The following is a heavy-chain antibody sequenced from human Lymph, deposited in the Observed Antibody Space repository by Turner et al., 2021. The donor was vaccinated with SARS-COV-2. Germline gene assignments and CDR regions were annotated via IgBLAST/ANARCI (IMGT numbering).Heavy chain of an antibody. CDR2: IYYSGST. CDR1: GRSISSYY. Sequence: QVQLQEAGPGLRKPSETLSLTCTGSGRSISSYYWSWIRQPPGKGLEWIGYIYYSGSTNYNPSLKSRVTISVDTSKNQFSLRLSSVTAADTAVYYCARGFDYWGQGTLVTVSS. CDR3: ARGFDY. V-gene: IGHV4-59*08. J-gene: IGHJ4*02.